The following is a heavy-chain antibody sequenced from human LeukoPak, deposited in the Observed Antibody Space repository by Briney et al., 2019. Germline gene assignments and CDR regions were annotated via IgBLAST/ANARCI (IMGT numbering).Heavy chain of an antibody. V-gene: IGHV1-8*01. CDR2: MNPNSGNT. CDR3: AGMLYDSSGYDY. Sequence: ASVTVSCKASGYTFISYDINWVRQATGQGLEWMGWMNPNSGNTGYAQKFQGRVTMTRNTSISTAYMELSSLRSEDTAVYYCAGMLYDSSGYDYWGQGTLVTVSS. J-gene: IGHJ4*02. CDR1: GYTFISYD. D-gene: IGHD3-22*01.